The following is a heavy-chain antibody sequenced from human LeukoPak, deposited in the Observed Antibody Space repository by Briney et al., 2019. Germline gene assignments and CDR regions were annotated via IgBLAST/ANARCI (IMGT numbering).Heavy chain of an antibody. CDR1: GGSISSGGYY. CDR3: ARDRCSGGSCYRTGYNWFDP. CDR2: IYYSGST. Sequence: PSETLSLTCTVSGGSISSGGYYWSWIRQHPGKGLEWIGYIYYSGSTYYNPSLKSRVTISVDTSKNQFSLKLSSVTAADTAVYYCARDRCSGGSCYRTGYNWFDPWGQGTLATVSS. J-gene: IGHJ5*02. V-gene: IGHV4-31*03. D-gene: IGHD2-15*01.